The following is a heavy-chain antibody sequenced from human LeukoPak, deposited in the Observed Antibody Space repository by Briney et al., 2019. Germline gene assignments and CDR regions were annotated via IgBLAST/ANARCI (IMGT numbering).Heavy chain of an antibody. CDR1: GFTFDDYA. CDR3: ARENGWNYYDSSGYSQ. J-gene: IGHJ4*02. Sequence: GGSLRLSCAASGFTFDDYAMHWVRQAPGKGLEWVSGITWNSGSRDYADSVKGRFTISRDNAKNSLYLQMNSLRAEDTALYYCARENGWNYYDSSGYSQWGQGTLVTVSS. D-gene: IGHD3-22*01. CDR2: ITWNSGSR. V-gene: IGHV3-20*04.